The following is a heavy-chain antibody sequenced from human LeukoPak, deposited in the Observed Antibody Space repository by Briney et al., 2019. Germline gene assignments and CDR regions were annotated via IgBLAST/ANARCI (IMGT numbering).Heavy chain of an antibody. D-gene: IGHD3-10*01. CDR3: ASYMARGAQPYYFDY. Sequence: SVKVSCKASGGTFSSYAISWVRQAPGQGLEWMGGIIPIFGTANYAQKFQGRVTITTDESTSTAYMELSSLRSEDTAVYYCASYMARGAQPYYFDYWGQGTLVTVSS. V-gene: IGHV1-69*05. CDR1: GGTFSSYA. J-gene: IGHJ4*02. CDR2: IIPIFGTA.